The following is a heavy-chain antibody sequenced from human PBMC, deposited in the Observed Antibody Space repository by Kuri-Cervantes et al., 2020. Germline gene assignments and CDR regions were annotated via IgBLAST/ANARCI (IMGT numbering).Heavy chain of an antibody. V-gene: IGHV4-38-2*02. CDR1: GYSISSGYY. Sequence: SETLSLTCTVSGYSISSGYYWSWIRQPPGKGLEWIGEINHSGSTNYNPSLKSRVTISVDTSKNQFSLKLSSVTAADTAVYYCARARGLRLFDYWGQGTLVTVSS. CDR2: INHSGST. D-gene: IGHD5-12*01. CDR3: ARARGLRLFDY. J-gene: IGHJ4*02.